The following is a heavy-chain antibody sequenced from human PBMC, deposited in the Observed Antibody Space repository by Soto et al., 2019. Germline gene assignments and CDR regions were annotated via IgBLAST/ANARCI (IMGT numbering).Heavy chain of an antibody. CDR2: ISGSGGST. CDR3: AKAPVSGIAVAGTSCLPLDY. D-gene: IGHD6-19*01. V-gene: IGHV3-23*01. Sequence: GGSLRLSCAASGFTFSSYAMSWVRQAPGKGLEWVSAISGSGGSTYYADSVKGRFTISRDNSKNTLYLQMNSLRAEDTAVYYCAKAPVSGIAVAGTSCLPLDYWGQGTLVTVSS. J-gene: IGHJ4*02. CDR1: GFTFSSYA.